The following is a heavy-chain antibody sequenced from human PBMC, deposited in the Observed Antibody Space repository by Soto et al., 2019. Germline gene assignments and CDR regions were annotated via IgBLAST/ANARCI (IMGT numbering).Heavy chain of an antibody. CDR3: ARHDSSGYYYFDY. D-gene: IGHD3-22*01. Sequence: PSETLSLTCTVSVHSISSGGYYWSWIRQHPGKGLEWIGYIYYSGSTYYNPSLKSRVTISVDTSKNQFSLKLSYVTAADTSVYYCARHDSSGYYYFDYWGQGTLVTVSS. CDR1: VHSISSGGYY. J-gene: IGHJ4*02. CDR2: IYYSGST. V-gene: IGHV4-31*03.